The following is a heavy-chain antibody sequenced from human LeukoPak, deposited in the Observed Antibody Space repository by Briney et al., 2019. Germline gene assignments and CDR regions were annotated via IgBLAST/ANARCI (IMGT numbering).Heavy chain of an antibody. J-gene: IGHJ4*02. V-gene: IGHV3-7*04. D-gene: IGHD3-22*01. CDR1: GFTMSNCW. CDR3: ARDPPPDDTSGYLDY. Sequence: AGGSLRLSCSASGFTMSNCWMTWVRQAPGKGLEWVANMNQDGSRIYYVDSVKGRFTISRDNAKNSLHLQMSSLRADDTAVYYCARDPPPDDTSGYLDYWGQGALVTVSS. CDR2: MNQDGSRI.